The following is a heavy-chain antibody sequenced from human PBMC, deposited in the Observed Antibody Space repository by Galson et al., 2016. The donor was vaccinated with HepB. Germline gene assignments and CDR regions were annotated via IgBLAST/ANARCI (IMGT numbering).Heavy chain of an antibody. CDR3: ARDPGRIAAAGHLDS. D-gene: IGHD6-13*01. V-gene: IGHV3-53*01. CDR2: IYSGGAT. Sequence: SLRLSCAASGFIVSSHHMNWVRQAPGKGLEWVSIIYSGGATYYADSVKGRFTISRDNPKNTVYLQMNTLKDEDTAVYYCARDPGRIAAAGHLDSWGQGTLVTVSS. CDR1: GFIVSSHH. J-gene: IGHJ4*02.